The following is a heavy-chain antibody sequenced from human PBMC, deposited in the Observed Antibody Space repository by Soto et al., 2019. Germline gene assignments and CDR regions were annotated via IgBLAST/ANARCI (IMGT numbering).Heavy chain of an antibody. J-gene: IGHJ4*01. V-gene: IGHV4-59*08. CDR3: ARSPRSIAAGGIDF. CDR2: IYYSGST. CDR1: GGSISSYY. D-gene: IGHD6-13*01. Sequence: SETLSLTCTVSGGSISSYYWSWIRQPPGKGLEWIGHIYYSGSTNYNPSLKSRVTISVDTSKNQFSLKLSSVTAADTAVYYCARSPRSIAAGGIDFWGQGILVTVSS.